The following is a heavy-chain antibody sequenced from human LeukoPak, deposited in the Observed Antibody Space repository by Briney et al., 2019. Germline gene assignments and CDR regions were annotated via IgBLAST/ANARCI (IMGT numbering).Heavy chain of an antibody. D-gene: IGHD6-19*01. Sequence: ASVKVSCKASGYTFTGYYMHWVRQAPGQGLEWMGWINPNSGGTNYAQEFQGRVTMTRDTSISTAYMELSRLRSDDTAVYYCARGDSSGWYEYWGQGTLVTVSS. CDR1: GYTFTGYY. CDR3: ARGDSSGWYEY. CDR2: INPNSGGT. J-gene: IGHJ4*02. V-gene: IGHV1-2*02.